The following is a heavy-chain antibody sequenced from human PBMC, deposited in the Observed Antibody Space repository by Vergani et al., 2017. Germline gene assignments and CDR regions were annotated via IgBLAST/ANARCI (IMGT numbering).Heavy chain of an antibody. D-gene: IGHD4-23*01. J-gene: IGHJ4*02. Sequence: EVQLVESGGGLVQPGGSLRLSCAASGFTFSSYWMSWVRQAPGKGLEWVANIKQDGSENYYVDSVKGRFTISRDNAKNSLYLQMNSLRAEDTAVYYCARDDYGGNSGFDYWGQGTLVTVSS. CDR3: ARDDYGGNSGFDY. V-gene: IGHV3-7*01. CDR2: IKQDGSEN. CDR1: GFTFSSYW.